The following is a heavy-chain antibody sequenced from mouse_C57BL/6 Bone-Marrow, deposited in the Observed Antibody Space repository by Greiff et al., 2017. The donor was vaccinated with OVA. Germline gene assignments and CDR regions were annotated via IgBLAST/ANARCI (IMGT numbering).Heavy chain of an antibody. CDR3: ASLMITTGRDFDY. CDR1: EYEFPSHD. V-gene: IGHV5-2*01. CDR2: INSDGGST. Sequence: DVNLVESGGGLVQPGESLKLSCESNEYEFPSHDMSWVRKTPEKRLELVAAINSDGGSTYYPDTMERRFIISRDNTKKTLYLQMSSLRSEDTALYYCASLMITTGRDFDYWGQGTTLTVSS. J-gene: IGHJ2*01. D-gene: IGHD2-4*01.